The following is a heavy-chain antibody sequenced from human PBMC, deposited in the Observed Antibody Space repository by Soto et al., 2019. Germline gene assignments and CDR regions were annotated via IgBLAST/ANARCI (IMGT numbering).Heavy chain of an antibody. CDR1: GYTFTSYG. J-gene: IGHJ6*02. D-gene: IGHD2-2*01. CDR2: ISAYNGNT. Sequence: QVQLVQSGAEVKKPGASVKVSCKASGYTFTSYGISWVRQAPGQGLEWMGWISAYNGNTNYAQKLQGRVTMTTDTTTSTAYMEPRSLRSDDTAVYYCAREGYCISTSCRHYDYYGMDVWGQGTTVTVSS. V-gene: IGHV1-18*01. CDR3: AREGYCISTSCRHYDYYGMDV.